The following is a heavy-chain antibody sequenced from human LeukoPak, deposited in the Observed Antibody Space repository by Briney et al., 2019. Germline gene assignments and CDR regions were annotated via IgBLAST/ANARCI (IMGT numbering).Heavy chain of an antibody. Sequence: GGSLRLSCAASGFTFNSYAMNWVRQAPGKGLEWLAYISYDGGIQYYADSVKGRFSISRDNSKNTLYLQLNSLRTEDTALYYCARAYCTGGTCFKDYWGQGTLVTVSS. D-gene: IGHD2-8*02. V-gene: IGHV3-30*03. CDR1: GFTFNSYA. CDR3: ARAYCTGGTCFKDY. CDR2: ISYDGGIQ. J-gene: IGHJ4*02.